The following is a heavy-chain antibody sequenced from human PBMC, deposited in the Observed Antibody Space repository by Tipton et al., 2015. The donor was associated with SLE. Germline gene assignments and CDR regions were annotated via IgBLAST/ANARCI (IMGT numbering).Heavy chain of an antibody. CDR3: ARHRGHSYGYLNIDF. V-gene: IGHV4-59*08. D-gene: IGHD5-18*01. CDR1: GGSITNHY. CDR2: IHYSGTT. Sequence: TLSLTCTVSGGSITNHYWNWIRQPPGKGLEWIGYIHYSGTTHDNPSLKSRVTMSVDMSKNQFSLRLTSVTAADTAVYYCARHRGHSYGYLNIDFWGQGSLVTVSS. J-gene: IGHJ4*02.